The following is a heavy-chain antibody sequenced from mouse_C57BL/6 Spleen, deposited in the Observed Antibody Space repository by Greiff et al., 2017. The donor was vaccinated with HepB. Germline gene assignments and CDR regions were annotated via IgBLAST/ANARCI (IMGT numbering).Heavy chain of an antibody. CDR1: GYAFSSYW. D-gene: IGHD3-1*01. CDR2: IYPGDGDT. J-gene: IGHJ2*01. V-gene: IGHV1-80*01. Sequence: QVQLQESGAELVKPGASVKISCKASGYAFSSYWMNWVKQRPGKGLEWIGQIYPGDGDTNYNGKFKGKATLTEDKTSSTAYRKLSSLTDEDYAVYFCARSGGNSFDNWGQGTTLTVSS. CDR3: ARSGGNSFDN.